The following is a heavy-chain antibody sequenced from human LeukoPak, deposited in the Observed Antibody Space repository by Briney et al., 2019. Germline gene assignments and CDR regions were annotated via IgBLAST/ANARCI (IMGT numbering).Heavy chain of an antibody. CDR2: ISAYNGNT. CDR1: GYTFTSYD. D-gene: IGHD1-14*01. Sequence: ASVKVSCKASGYTFTSYDINWVRQATGQGLEWMGWISAYNGNTNYAQKLQGRVTMTTDTSTSTAYMELRSLRSDDTAVYYCARDRVPTGPGFNWGQGTLVTVSS. CDR3: ARDRVPTGPGFN. J-gene: IGHJ4*02. V-gene: IGHV1-18*01.